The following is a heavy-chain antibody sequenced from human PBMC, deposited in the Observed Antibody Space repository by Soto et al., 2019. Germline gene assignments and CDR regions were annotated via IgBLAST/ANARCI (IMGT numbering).Heavy chain of an antibody. CDR1: GYSFTSYW. Sequence: PGESLKISCKGSGYSFTSYWISWVRQMPGKGLEWMGRIDPSDSYTNYSPSFQGHVNISADKSISTAYLQWSSLKASDTAMYYCARRDSSGRYYYYGMDVWGQGTTVTVSS. V-gene: IGHV5-10-1*01. D-gene: IGHD3-22*01. CDR3: ARRDSSGRYYYYGMDV. J-gene: IGHJ6*02. CDR2: IDPSDSYT.